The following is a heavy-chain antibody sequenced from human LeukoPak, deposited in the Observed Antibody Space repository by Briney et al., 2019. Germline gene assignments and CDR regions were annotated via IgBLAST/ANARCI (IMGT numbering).Heavy chain of an antibody. CDR2: IYYSGST. D-gene: IGHD2-21*01. CDR1: GGSISSSSYY. CDR3: ARHDRDIVVGLDY. J-gene: IGHJ4*02. V-gene: IGHV4-39*01. Sequence: SETLSLTCTVSGGSISSSSYYWGWIRQPPGKGLEWMGSIYYSGSTYYNPSLKSRVTISVDTSKNQFSLKLSSVTAADTAVYYCARHDRDIVVGLDYWGQGTLVTVSS.